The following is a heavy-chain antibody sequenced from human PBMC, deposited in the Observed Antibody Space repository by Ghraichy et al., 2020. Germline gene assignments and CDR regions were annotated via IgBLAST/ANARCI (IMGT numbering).Heavy chain of an antibody. D-gene: IGHD3-10*01. CDR2: ISSSSNTI. CDR1: GFTFRSSE. CDR3: ARGGVYHAPGRVAFDI. V-gene: IGHV3-48*03. Sequence: GESLNISCGASGFTFRSSEMNWVRQAPGKGLEWVSYISSSSNTIFYADSVKGRFTISRDNAKNSLYLQMNTLSAEDTALYYCARGGVYHAPGRVAFDIRGLGTMVTVSS. J-gene: IGHJ3*02.